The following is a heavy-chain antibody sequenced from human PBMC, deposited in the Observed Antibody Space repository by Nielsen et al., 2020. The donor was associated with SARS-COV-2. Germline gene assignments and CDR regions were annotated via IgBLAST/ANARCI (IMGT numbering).Heavy chain of an antibody. J-gene: IGHJ4*02. CDR2: ISYDGSNK. CDR1: RFTFSSYG. D-gene: IGHD1-26*01. Sequence: GGSLRLSCAASRFTFSSYGMHWVRQAPGKGLEWVAVISYDGSNKYYADSVKGRFTISRDNSKNTLYLQMNSLRAEDTAVYYCAKDGRGGFDYWGQGTLVTVSS. CDR3: AKDGRGGFDY. V-gene: IGHV3-30*18.